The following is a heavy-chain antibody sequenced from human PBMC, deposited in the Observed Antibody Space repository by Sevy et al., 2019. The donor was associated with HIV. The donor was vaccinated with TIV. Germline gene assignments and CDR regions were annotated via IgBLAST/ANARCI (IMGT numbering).Heavy chain of an antibody. V-gene: IGHV3-53*01. CDR2: IYSGGST. CDR3: ARGQLGYCSGGSCYSHASYYGMDV. Sequence: GGSLRLSCAASGFTVSSNYMSWVRQAPGKGLEWVSVIYSGGSTYYADSVKGRFTISGDNSKNTLYLKMNSLRAEDTAVYYCARGQLGYCSGGSCYSHASYYGMDVWGQGTTVTVSS. D-gene: IGHD2-15*01. CDR1: GFTVSSNY. J-gene: IGHJ6*02.